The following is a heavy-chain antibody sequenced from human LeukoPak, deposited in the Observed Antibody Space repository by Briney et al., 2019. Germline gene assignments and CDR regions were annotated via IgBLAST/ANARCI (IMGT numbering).Heavy chain of an antibody. CDR2: ISAYNGNT. CDR1: GYTFTSYG. CDR3: ARVRWELPPFDY. Sequence: ASVTVSCKASGYTFTSYGISWVRQAPGQGLEWMGWISAYNGNTNYAQKLQGRVTMTTDTSTSTAYMELRSLRSDDTAVYYCARVRWELPPFDYWGQGTLVTVSS. J-gene: IGHJ4*02. D-gene: IGHD1-26*01. V-gene: IGHV1-18*01.